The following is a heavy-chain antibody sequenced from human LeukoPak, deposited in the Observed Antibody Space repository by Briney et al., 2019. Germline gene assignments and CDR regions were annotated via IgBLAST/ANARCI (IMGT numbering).Heavy chain of an antibody. D-gene: IGHD5-18*01. CDR2: ISSSGSTI. CDR1: GFTFSSYE. V-gene: IGHV3-48*03. CDR3: ASIVDTAMVPYFDY. J-gene: IGHJ4*02. Sequence: PGGSLRLSCAAPGFTFSSYEMNWVRQAPGKGLEWVSYISSSGSTIYYADSVKGRFTISRDNAKNSLYLQMNSLRAEDTAVYYCASIVDTAMVPYFDYWGQGTLVTVSS.